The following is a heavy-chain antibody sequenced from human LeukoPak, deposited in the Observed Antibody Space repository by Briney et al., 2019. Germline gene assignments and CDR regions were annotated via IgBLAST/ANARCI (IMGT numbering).Heavy chain of an antibody. D-gene: IGHD6-13*01. J-gene: IGHJ4*02. CDR1: GFTFSNYA. V-gene: IGHV3-23*01. Sequence: GGSLRLSCAASGFTFSNYAMSWVRQAPGKGLEWVSGFSGSGGSTYYADSVKGRFTISRDNSKNTLYLQMRSLRAEDTAVYHCVRGIAGFDSWGQGTLVTVSS. CDR2: FSGSGGST. CDR3: VRGIAGFDS.